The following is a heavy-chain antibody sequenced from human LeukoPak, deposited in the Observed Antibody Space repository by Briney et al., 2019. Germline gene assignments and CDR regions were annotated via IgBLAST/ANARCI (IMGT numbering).Heavy chain of an antibody. J-gene: IGHJ3*01. CDR1: GYTSTSYD. CDR3: ARRLLWLGGGDAVSV. CDR2: MNPNSGNT. V-gene: IGHV1-8*01. D-gene: IGHD3-10*01. Sequence: ASVNPSSAVSGYTSTSYDIIWARQATGQGLEWMGWMNPNSGNTGYAQKFQGRVTMTRNPSISTAYMELSSLRSEDTAVYYCARRLLWLGGGDAVSVSVQRTMVTVSS.